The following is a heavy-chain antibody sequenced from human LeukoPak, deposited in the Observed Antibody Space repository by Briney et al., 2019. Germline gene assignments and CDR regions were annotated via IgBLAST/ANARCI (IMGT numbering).Heavy chain of an antibody. CDR3: AIWGTDQNY. CDR2: INPDGGEE. V-gene: IGHV3-7*02. CDR1: GLTLSNYW. Sequence: PGGSLRLSCAVSGLTLSNYWMNWVRQAPGKGLEWVANINPDGGEERYVASVKGRFVISRDNAKNSPYLQMNSLRAEDTAVYYCAIWGTDQNYWGQGTLVTVSS. D-gene: IGHD3-16*01. J-gene: IGHJ4*02.